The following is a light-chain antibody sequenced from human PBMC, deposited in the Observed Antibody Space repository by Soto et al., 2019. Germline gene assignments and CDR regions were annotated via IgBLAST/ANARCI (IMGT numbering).Light chain of an antibody. CDR1: QSISTY. V-gene: IGKV1-39*01. Sequence: IQMTQSPSSLSASVLNGFTISFRASQSISTYLNWYQHKPGKAPKLLIYAATSLQSGVPSRFSGSGSGTDFTLTISSLQPEDFATYYCRQSYTTQWTFGQGTKVDIK. CDR2: AAT. J-gene: IGKJ1*01. CDR3: RQSYTTQWT.